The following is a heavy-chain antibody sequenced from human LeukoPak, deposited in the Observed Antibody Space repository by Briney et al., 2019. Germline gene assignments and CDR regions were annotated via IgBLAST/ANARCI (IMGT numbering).Heavy chain of an antibody. CDR3: ARHGNYDFWSGSYFDY. CDR2: IYYSGST. J-gene: IGHJ4*02. CDR1: GGSISSSSYY. Sequence: SETLSLTCTVSGGSISSSSYYWGWIRQPPGKGLEWIGSIYYSGSTYYNPSLKSRVTISVDTSKNQFSLKLSSVTAADTAVYYCARHGNYDFWSGSYFDYWGQGTLVTVSS. V-gene: IGHV4-39*01. D-gene: IGHD3-3*01.